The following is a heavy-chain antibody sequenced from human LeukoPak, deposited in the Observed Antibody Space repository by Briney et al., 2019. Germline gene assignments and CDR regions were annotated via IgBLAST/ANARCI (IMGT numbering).Heavy chain of an antibody. J-gene: IGHJ4*02. CDR3: AREPPGY. V-gene: IGHV4-61*02. Sequence: SQTLSLTCTVSGGSVTSGNYYWNWIRQPAGKGLEWIERIYTNGGASYNPSLKSRVTISIDASKNQFSLKLSSATAADTAVYYCAREPPGYWGQGILVTVSS. CDR1: GGSVTSGNYY. CDR2: IYTNGGA.